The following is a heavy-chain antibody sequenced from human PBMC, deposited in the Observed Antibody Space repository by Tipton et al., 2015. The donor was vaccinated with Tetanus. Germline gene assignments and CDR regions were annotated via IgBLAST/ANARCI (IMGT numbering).Heavy chain of an antibody. CDR2: VSYSGTT. D-gene: IGHD2-8*02. CDR3: ARDPQFCTGSTCHSFDF. CDR1: GGSISSSPYY. Sequence: TLSLTCTVSGGSISSSPYYWDWIRQPPGKGLEWIGSVSYSGTTNYTPSLTSRVTISVDKSKNQFSLKLNSVTAADTAVYYCARDPQFCTGSTCHSFDFWGQGTLVTVSS. V-gene: IGHV4-39*07. J-gene: IGHJ4*02.